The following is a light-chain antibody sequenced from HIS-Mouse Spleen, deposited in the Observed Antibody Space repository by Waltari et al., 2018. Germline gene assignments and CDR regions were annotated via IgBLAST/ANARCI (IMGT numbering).Light chain of an antibody. J-gene: IGLJ2*01. CDR3: SSYTSSSTLV. CDR1: SSDVGGYNY. V-gene: IGLV2-14*03. CDR2: DVS. Sequence: QSALTQPASVSGSPGQSITIPCTGTSSDVGGYNYVSWYQQPQGKAPKLMIYDVSNRPSGVSNRFSGSKSGNTASLTISGLQAEDEDDYYCSSYTSSSTLVFGGGTKLTVL.